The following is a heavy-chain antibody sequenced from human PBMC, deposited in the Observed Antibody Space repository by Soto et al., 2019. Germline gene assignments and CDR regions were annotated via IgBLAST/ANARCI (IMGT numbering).Heavy chain of an antibody. J-gene: IGHJ4*02. V-gene: IGHV4-39*01. CDR3: ARRTVNIRTFYSGLKTHCFDY. Sequence: QLQLQESGPGLVKPSETLSLTCAVSGGSISSSSYYWGWIRQPPGKGLEWIGSIYYSGSTYYTPSLQTRVAISVDTSQNQFSLKLNSGTAADTAVYYCARRTVNIRTFYSGLKTHCFDYWGQGTLVTVSS. CDR2: IYYSGST. D-gene: IGHD6-19*01. CDR1: GGSISSSSYY.